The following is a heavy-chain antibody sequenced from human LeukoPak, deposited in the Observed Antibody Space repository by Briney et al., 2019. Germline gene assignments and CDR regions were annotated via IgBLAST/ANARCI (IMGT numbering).Heavy chain of an antibody. Sequence: SQTLSLTCTVSGGSINTAGYCWTWIRQHPGKGLEWIGCIYYSGSTYYNPSLKSRVTISVDTSKNQFSLKLSSVTAADTAVYYCARGGGWYYFDYWGQGTLVTVSS. J-gene: IGHJ4*02. V-gene: IGHV4-31*03. D-gene: IGHD6-19*01. CDR2: IYYSGST. CDR1: GGSINTAGYC. CDR3: ARGGGWYYFDY.